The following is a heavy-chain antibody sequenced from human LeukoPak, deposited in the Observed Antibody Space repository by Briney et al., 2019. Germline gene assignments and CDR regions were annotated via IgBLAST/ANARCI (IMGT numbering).Heavy chain of an antibody. D-gene: IGHD6-13*01. CDR2: FSGSAGTT. CDR3: AKLSSWTDRNFDY. J-gene: IGHJ4*02. V-gene: IGHV3-23*01. Sequence: PGGSLRLSCAASGFTFSGYAMSWVRQAPGKGLEWVSAFSGSAGTTYYADSVKGRFTISRDNSKNTLYLQMNSLRAEDTAVYYCAKLSSWTDRNFDYWGQGTLVTVSS. CDR1: GFTFSGYA.